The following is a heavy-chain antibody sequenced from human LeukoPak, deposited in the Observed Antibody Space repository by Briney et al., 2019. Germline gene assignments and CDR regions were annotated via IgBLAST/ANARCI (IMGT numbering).Heavy chain of an antibody. D-gene: IGHD6-19*01. V-gene: IGHV1-69*13. CDR3: ARVRYSSGWYYYYGMDV. J-gene: IGHJ6*02. CDR2: IIPIFGTA. Sequence: SVKVSCKASGGTFSIYAISWVRQAPGQGLEWMGGIIPIFGTANYAQKFQGRVTITADESTSTAYMELSSLRSEDTAVYYCARVRYSSGWYYYYGMDVWGQGTTVTVSS. CDR1: GGTFSIYA.